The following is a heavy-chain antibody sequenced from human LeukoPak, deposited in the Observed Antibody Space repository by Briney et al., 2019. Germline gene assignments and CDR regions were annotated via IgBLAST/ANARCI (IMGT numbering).Heavy chain of an antibody. J-gene: IGHJ4*02. CDR2: ISSSSNYI. CDR3: ARGDGRSGWYFDY. Sequence: PGGSLRLSCAASGFTFSSYSMTWVRQAPGKGLEGVSSISSSSNYIYYADSVKGRFTISRDNAKNSLSLQMNSLRVEDTAVYYCARGDGRSGWYFDYWGQGTLVTVSS. D-gene: IGHD6-19*01. CDR1: GFTFSSYS. V-gene: IGHV3-21*01.